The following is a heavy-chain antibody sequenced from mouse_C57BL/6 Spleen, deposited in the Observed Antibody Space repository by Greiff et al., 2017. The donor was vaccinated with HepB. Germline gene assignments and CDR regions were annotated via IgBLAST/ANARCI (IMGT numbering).Heavy chain of an antibody. CDR2: IYPGSGNT. CDR1: GYTFTDYY. V-gene: IGHV1-76*01. J-gene: IGHJ4*01. CDR3: ATSNWDGAMDY. Sequence: QVQLKESGAELVRPGASVKLSCKASGYTFTDYYINWVKQRPGQGLEWIARIYPGSGNTYYNEKFKGKATLTAEKSSSTAYMQLSSLTSEDSAVYFCATSNWDGAMDYWGQRTSVTVSS. D-gene: IGHD4-1*02.